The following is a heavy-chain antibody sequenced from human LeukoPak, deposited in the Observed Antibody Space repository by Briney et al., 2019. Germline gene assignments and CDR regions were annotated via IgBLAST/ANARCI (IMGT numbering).Heavy chain of an antibody. Sequence: SETLSLTCGVSGDSISSDGHSWSWIRQPPGKGLEWVGYIYHSGAAYHNPSLKSRVTISIDTSKNQFSLKLSSVTAADTAVYYCATTTIRLGYWGQGTLVTVSS. CDR3: ATTTIRLGY. CDR2: IYHSGAA. J-gene: IGHJ4*02. CDR1: GDSISSDGHS. D-gene: IGHD1-26*01. V-gene: IGHV4-30-4*07.